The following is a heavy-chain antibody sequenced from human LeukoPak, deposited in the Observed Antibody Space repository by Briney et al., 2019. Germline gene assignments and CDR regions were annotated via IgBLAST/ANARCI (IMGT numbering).Heavy chain of an antibody. J-gene: IGHJ5*02. CDR1: GYTFTSYA. Sequence: GAPVKVSCKASGYTFTSYAMNWVRQAPGQGLEWMGWINTNTGNPTYAQGFTGRFVFSLDTSVSTAYLQISSLKAEDTAVYYCARARIVGATSRRWFDPWGQGTLVTVSS. CDR3: ARARIVGATSRRWFDP. CDR2: INTNTGNP. D-gene: IGHD1-26*01. V-gene: IGHV7-4-1*02.